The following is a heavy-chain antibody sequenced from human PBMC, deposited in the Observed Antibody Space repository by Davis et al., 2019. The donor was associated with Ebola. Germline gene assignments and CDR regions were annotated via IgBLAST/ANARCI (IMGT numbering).Heavy chain of an antibody. CDR2: IYPGDSDT. CDR1: GYSFTSYW. Sequence: PGGSLRLSCKGSGYSFTSYWIGWVRQMPGKGLEWMGIIYPGDSDTRYSPSFQGQVTISADKSISTAYLQWSSLKASDTPMYYCARLRIAVAPFDYWGQGTLVTVSS. CDR3: ARLRIAVAPFDY. J-gene: IGHJ4*02. D-gene: IGHD6-19*01. V-gene: IGHV5-51*01.